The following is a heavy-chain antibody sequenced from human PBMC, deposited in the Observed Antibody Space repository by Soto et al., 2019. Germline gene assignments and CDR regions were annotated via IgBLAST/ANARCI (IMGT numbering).Heavy chain of an antibody. J-gene: IGHJ4*02. V-gene: IGHV3-30*18. CDR1: GFTFSSYG. Sequence: GGSLRLSCAASGFTFSSYGMHWVRQAPGKGLEWVAVISYDGSNKYYADSVKGRFTISRDNSKNTLYLQMNSLRAEDTAVYYCAKDLGKEQLVHYFDYWGQGTLVTVSS. CDR3: AKDLGKEQLVHYFDY. CDR2: ISYDGSNK. D-gene: IGHD6-13*01.